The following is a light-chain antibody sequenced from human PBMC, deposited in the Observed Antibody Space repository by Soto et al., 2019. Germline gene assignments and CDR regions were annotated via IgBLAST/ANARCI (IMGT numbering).Light chain of an antibody. Sequence: DIQMTQSPSSLSASVGDRVTMSCRASQNINSDLSWYQQKPGKAPKLLIYAASNLQSGVPSRFSGSGSGTDFTLTISSLQHEDFATYYCQQTYTTTFTFGGGTKVEIK. CDR1: QNINSD. V-gene: IGKV1-39*01. J-gene: IGKJ4*01. CDR2: AAS. CDR3: QQTYTTTFT.